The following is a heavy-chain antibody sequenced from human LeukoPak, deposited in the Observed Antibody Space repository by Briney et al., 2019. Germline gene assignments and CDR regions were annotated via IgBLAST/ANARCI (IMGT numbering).Heavy chain of an antibody. CDR2: INPSGGST. Sequence: ASVNVSCKASGYTFTSYYMHWVRQAPGQGLEWMGIINPSGGSTSYAQKFQGRVTMTRDTSTSTVYMELSSLRSEDTAVYYCARRGGPHCSSTSCPGYWFDPWGQGTLVTVSS. CDR3: ARRGGPHCSSTSCPGYWFDP. D-gene: IGHD2-2*01. CDR1: GYTFTSYY. V-gene: IGHV1-46*01. J-gene: IGHJ5*02.